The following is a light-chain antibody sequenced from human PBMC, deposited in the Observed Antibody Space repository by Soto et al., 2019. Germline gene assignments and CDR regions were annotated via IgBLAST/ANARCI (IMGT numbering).Light chain of an antibody. CDR3: SSYTSSSTPLYV. CDR2: DVS. CDR1: SSDVGGYNY. V-gene: IGLV2-14*01. J-gene: IGLJ1*01. Sequence: QSALTQPASVSGSPGQSITISCTGASSDVGGYNYVSWYQQHPGEAPKLMIYDVSNRPSGVSNRFSGSKSGNTASLTISGLQAEDEAVYYCSSYTSSSTPLYVFGTGTKVTVL.